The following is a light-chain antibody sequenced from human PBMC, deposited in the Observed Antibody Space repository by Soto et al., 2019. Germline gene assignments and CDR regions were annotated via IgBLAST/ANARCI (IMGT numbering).Light chain of an antibody. J-gene: IGKJ1*01. CDR3: QQYNSYPPA. Sequence: EVVMTQSPATLSASPGERATLSCRASQSIGSCLAWYQQRPGQAPRLLIYDASTRATGIPSRFSGSGSGTEFTLTISSLQPDDFATYYCQQYNSYPPAFGQGTKVDNK. CDR2: DAS. CDR1: QSIGSC. V-gene: IGKV3-15*01.